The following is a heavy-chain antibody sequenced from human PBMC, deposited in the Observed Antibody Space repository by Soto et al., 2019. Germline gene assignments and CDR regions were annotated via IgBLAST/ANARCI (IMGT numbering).Heavy chain of an antibody. V-gene: IGHV1-69*13. Sequence: RASVKVSCKASGGTFSNHAITWVRQAPGQGLEWMGGITPIFKTADYAQKFQGRVTITADESTSTAYMELSSLRSEDTAIYYCARAQSLAARPGFDPWGQGTLVTVSS. J-gene: IGHJ5*02. CDR1: GGTFSNHA. CDR3: ARAQSLAARPGFDP. D-gene: IGHD6-6*01. CDR2: ITPIFKTA.